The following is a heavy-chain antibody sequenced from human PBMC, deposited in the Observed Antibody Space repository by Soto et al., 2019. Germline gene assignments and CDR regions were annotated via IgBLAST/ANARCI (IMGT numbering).Heavy chain of an antibody. J-gene: IGHJ2*01. V-gene: IGHV4-34*01. Sequence: SETLSLTCDFYGWSFSGYIWTWIRQTPGKGLQWIGQINHSGSANYNPSLKSRVTISVHTSKNQFSLKVTSVTAADTAMYYCARDHFKNWYFDLWGRGTLVTVSS. CDR3: ARDHFKNWYFDL. CDR2: INHSGSA. CDR1: GWSFSGYI.